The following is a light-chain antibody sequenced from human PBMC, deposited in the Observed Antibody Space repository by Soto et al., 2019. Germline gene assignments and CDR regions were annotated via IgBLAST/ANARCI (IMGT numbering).Light chain of an antibody. CDR3: AAWDDSLNGYV. CDR1: SSNIGSNS. J-gene: IGLJ1*01. Sequence: QSVLTQPPSACGTPGQRVTISCSGSSSNIGSNSVSWYQQLPGTAPKLLIYSNNQRPSGVPDRFSGSKSGTSASLAISGLQSGDEADYYCAAWDDSLNGYVFGTGTKLTVI. CDR2: SNN. V-gene: IGLV1-44*01.